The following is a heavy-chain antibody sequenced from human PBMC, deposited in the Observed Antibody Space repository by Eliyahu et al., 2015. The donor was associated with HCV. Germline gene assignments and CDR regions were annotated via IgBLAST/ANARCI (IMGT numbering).Heavy chain of an antibody. CDR3: ARVAWVGVAEYYFDY. Sequence: QVQLQESGPGLVKPSETLSLTCTVSVDSFKNYFWSWIRQPPGKGLEWIGYIYYSGSTNYNPSLKSRVTVSVDTSKNQFSLKLSSVTAADTAVYYCARVAWVGVAEYYFDYWGQGTLVTVSS. J-gene: IGHJ4*02. V-gene: IGHV4-59*01. D-gene: IGHD6-19*01. CDR2: IYYSGST. CDR1: VDSFKNYF.